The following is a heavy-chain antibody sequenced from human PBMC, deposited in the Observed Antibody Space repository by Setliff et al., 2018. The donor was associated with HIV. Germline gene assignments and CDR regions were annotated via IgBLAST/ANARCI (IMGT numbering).Heavy chain of an antibody. Sequence: SETLSLTCTVSGGSISSSSYYWGGIRQHPGKGLQWIGSIYYRGSTYYNPSLKSRVTISVDTSKNQFSLKLRSATAADTALYYCARGRYRSRWYASDHYYIDVWGKGTTVTVSS. CDR1: GGSISSSSYY. V-gene: IGHV4-39*01. CDR3: ARGRYRSRWYASDHYYIDV. CDR2: IYYRGST. J-gene: IGHJ6*03. D-gene: IGHD6-13*01.